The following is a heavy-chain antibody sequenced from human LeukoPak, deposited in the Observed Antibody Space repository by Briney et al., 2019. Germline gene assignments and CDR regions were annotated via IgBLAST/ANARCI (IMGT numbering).Heavy chain of an antibody. CDR2: ISWNSGSI. V-gene: IGHV3-9*01. CDR1: GFTFGDYA. J-gene: IGHJ2*01. D-gene: IGHD3-10*01. CDR3: AKGNDGYGSGSPYFDL. Sequence: PGRSLRLSCTASGFTFGDYAMSWVRQAPGKGLEWVSGISWNSGSIGYADSVKGRFTISRDNAKNSLYLQMNSLRAEDTALYYCAKGNDGYGSGSPYFDLWGRGTLVTVSP.